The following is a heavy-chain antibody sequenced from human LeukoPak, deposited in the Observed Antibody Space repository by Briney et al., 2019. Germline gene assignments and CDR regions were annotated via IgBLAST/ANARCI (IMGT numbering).Heavy chain of an antibody. CDR1: GFTFSSYG. CDR2: IWYDGSNK. J-gene: IGHJ4*02. D-gene: IGHD1-26*01. CDR3: ARDQVGATTGIDY. Sequence: PGGPLRLSCAASGFTFSSYGMHWVRQAPGKGLEWVAVIWYDGSNKYYADSVKGRFTISRDNSKNTLYLQMNSLRAEDTAVYYCARDQVGATTGIDYWGQGTLVTVSS. V-gene: IGHV3-33*01.